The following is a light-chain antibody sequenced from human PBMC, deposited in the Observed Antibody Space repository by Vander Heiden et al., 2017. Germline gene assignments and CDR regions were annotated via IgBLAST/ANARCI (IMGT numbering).Light chain of an antibody. Sequence: QSVLTPPPSVSGAPGQRVPISCTGSSSNIGAGYDVHWYQQLPGTAPKLLIYDNSNRPSGVPDRFSGSKSGTSASLAITGLQAEDEADYYCQSYDSSLSGAVFGGGTQLTVL. CDR3: QSYDSSLSGAV. CDR1: SSNIGAGYD. J-gene: IGLJ7*01. CDR2: DNS. V-gene: IGLV1-40*01.